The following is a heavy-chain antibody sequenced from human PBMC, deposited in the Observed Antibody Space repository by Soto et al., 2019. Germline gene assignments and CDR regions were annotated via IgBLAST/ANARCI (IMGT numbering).Heavy chain of an antibody. CDR3: AKGVRPRYYYDTTGYYRDY. J-gene: IGHJ4*02. V-gene: IGHV3-30*18. Sequence: LRLSCVASGFTFSNYGMHWVRQAPGKGLEWVAVISYDGSNKYYADSVKGRFTISRDNSKNTLYLQMNSLRAEDTAVYYCAKGVRPRYYYDTTGYYRDYWGQGTLVTVSS. D-gene: IGHD3-22*01. CDR1: GFTFSNYG. CDR2: ISYDGSNK.